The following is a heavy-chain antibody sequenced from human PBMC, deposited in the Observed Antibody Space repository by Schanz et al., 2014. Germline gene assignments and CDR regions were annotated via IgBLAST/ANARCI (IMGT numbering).Heavy chain of an antibody. Sequence: VQLQESGPGLLKPSGTLSLTCAVSGASITSSHWWSWVRQAPGEGLEWVANIKQDGSEKYYVDSVKGRFTISRDNAKNSLYLQMNSLRPEDTAVYYCAKYGGELGVSFEYWGQGTLVTVSS. CDR1: GASITSSHW. CDR2: IKQDGSEK. V-gene: IGHV3-7*01. CDR3: AKYGGELGVSFEY. D-gene: IGHD7-27*01. J-gene: IGHJ4*02.